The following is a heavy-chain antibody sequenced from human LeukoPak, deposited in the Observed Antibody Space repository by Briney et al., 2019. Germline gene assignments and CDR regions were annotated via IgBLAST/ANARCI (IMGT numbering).Heavy chain of an antibody. Sequence: PSETLSLTCTVSGGSISSYYWSWIRQPPGKGLEWIGYIYYRGSTNYNPSLKSRVTISVDTSKNQFSLKLSSVTAADTAVYYCARGGYYDSSGYYEVLGYWGQGTLVTVSS. V-gene: IGHV4-59*01. CDR1: GGSISSYY. J-gene: IGHJ4*02. CDR2: IYYRGST. CDR3: ARGGYYDSSGYYEVLGY. D-gene: IGHD3-22*01.